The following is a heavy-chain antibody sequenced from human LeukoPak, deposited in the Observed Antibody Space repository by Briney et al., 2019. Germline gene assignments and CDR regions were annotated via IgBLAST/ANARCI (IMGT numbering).Heavy chain of an antibody. D-gene: IGHD2-15*01. V-gene: IGHV4-30-2*01. CDR2: IYHSGST. J-gene: IGHJ4*02. Sequence: SETLSLTCAVSGGSTSSGGYSWSWIRQPPGKGLEWIGYIYHSGSTYYNPSLKSRVTISVDRSKNQFSLKLSSVTAADTAVYYCARVILPTYYFDYWGQGTLVTVSS. CDR1: GGSTSSGGYS. CDR3: ARVILPTYYFDY.